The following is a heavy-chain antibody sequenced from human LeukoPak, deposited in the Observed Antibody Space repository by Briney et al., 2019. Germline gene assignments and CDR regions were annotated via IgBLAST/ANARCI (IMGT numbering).Heavy chain of an antibody. J-gene: IGHJ3*02. CDR3: ASQYYYGSGSTKGDAFDI. CDR2: INPNSGGT. CDR1: GYTFTGYY. V-gene: IGHV1-2*02. Sequence: ASVKVSCKASGYTFTGYYMHWVRQAPGQGLEWMGWINPNSGGTNYAQKFQGRVTMTRDTSISTAYMELSRLRSDDTAVYYCASQYYYGSGSTKGDAFDIWGQGTMVTVSS. D-gene: IGHD3-10*01.